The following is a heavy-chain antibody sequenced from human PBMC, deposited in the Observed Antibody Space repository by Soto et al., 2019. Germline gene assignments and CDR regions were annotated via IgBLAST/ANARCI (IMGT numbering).Heavy chain of an antibody. V-gene: IGHV4-31*03. CDR3: GRESRGYYYYYGMDV. Sequence: ASETLSLTCTVSGGSISSGGYYWSWIRQHPGKGLEWIGYIYYSGSTYYNPSLKSRVTISVDTSKNQFSLKLSSVTAADTAVYYCGRESRGYYYYYGMDVWGQGTTGTVSS. CDR2: IYYSGST. D-gene: IGHD3-16*01. CDR1: GGSISSGGYY. J-gene: IGHJ6*02.